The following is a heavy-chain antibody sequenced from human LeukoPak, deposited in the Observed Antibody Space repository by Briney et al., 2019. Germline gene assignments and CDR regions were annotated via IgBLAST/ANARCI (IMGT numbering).Heavy chain of an antibody. Sequence: GGSLRLSCAASGFTFSSYAMGWVRQAPGKGLEWVSAISGSGGSTYYADSVKGRFTISRDNSKNTLYLQMNSLRAEDTAVYYCARASGSEQWLVLYYYYYGMDVWGQGTTVTVSS. J-gene: IGHJ6*02. V-gene: IGHV3-23*01. CDR2: ISGSGGST. CDR3: ARASGSEQWLVLYYYYYGMDV. CDR1: GFTFSSYA. D-gene: IGHD6-19*01.